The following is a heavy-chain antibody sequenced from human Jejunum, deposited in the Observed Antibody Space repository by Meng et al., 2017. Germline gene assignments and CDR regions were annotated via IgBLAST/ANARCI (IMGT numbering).Heavy chain of an antibody. J-gene: IGHJ4*02. V-gene: IGHV3-23*01. Sequence: GESLKISCAASGFSFRSYGMSWVRQAPGKGPEWVSSISSGGITDYADSVKGRFTVSRDNSNNSLYLQMNSLRVEDTAVYYCAKRLYSGSYYCLDQWGQGTLVTVSS. D-gene: IGHD1-26*01. CDR1: GFSFRSYG. CDR2: ISSGGIT. CDR3: AKRLYSGSYYCLDQ.